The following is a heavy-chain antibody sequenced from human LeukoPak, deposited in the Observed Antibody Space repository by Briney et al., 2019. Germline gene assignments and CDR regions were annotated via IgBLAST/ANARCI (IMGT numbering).Heavy chain of an antibody. Sequence: GGSLRLSCAASGFTFNTYAMSWVRQAPWERLQWVSGISDSGGSTYYADSVKGRFTISRDNSKNTLYLQMNSLRAEDTAVYYCARGDYYDSSGYFDPYYYGMDVWGQGTTVTVSS. J-gene: IGHJ6*02. CDR1: GFTFNTYA. CDR3: ARGDYYDSSGYFDPYYYGMDV. D-gene: IGHD3-22*01. V-gene: IGHV3-23*01. CDR2: ISDSGGST.